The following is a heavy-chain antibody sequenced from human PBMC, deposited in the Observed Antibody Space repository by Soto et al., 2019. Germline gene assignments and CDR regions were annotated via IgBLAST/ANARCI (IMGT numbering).Heavy chain of an antibody. CDR2: ISGSGGST. D-gene: IGHD6-13*01. V-gene: IGHV3-23*01. CDR3: AKARIAPNWFDP. Sequence: EVQLLESGGGLVQPGGSLRLSCAASGFTFSSYAMSWVRPAPGKGLEWVSAISGSGGSTYYADSVKGRFTISRDNSKNTLYLQMNSLRAEDTAVYYCAKARIAPNWFDPWGQGTLVTVSS. CDR1: GFTFSSYA. J-gene: IGHJ5*02.